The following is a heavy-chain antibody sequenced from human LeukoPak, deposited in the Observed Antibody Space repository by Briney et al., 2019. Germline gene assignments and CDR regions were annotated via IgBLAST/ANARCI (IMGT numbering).Heavy chain of an antibody. CDR3: AKGSPYDFWSGYYADY. CDR2: ISGSGGST. Sequence: PGGSLRLSCAASGFTFNSYAMSWVRQAPGKGLEWVSAISGSGGSTYYADSVKGRFTISRDNSKNTLYLQMNSLRAEDTAVYYCAKGSPYDFWSGYYADYWGQGTLVTVSS. J-gene: IGHJ4*02. D-gene: IGHD3-3*01. CDR1: GFTFNSYA. V-gene: IGHV3-23*01.